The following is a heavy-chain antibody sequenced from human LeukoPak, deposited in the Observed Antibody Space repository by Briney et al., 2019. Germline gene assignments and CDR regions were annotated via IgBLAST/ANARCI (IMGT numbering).Heavy chain of an antibody. V-gene: IGHV4-39*01. J-gene: IGHJ5*02. CDR3: ARDQQYHRPAGWFDP. CDR2: ISYSGRT. D-gene: IGHD1-14*01. Sequence: SETLSLTCTVSDGSISSNYWGWIRQPPGKGLEWIGSISYSGRTYYNPSLESRVTISVDASKNQFSLELNSVTAADTAVYYCARDQQYHRPAGWFDPWGQGTLVTVSS. CDR1: DGSISSNY.